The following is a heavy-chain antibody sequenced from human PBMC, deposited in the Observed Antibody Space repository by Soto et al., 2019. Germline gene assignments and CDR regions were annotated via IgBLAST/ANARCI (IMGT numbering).Heavy chain of an antibody. CDR2: ISSSSSYI. CDR1: GFTFSSYS. J-gene: IGHJ5*02. CDR3: ARDRRWGSSWYDWFDP. D-gene: IGHD6-13*01. V-gene: IGHV3-21*01. Sequence: GGSLRLSCAASGFTFSSYSMNSVRQAPGKGLEWVSSISSSSSYIYYADSVKGRFTISRDNAKNSLYLQMNSLRAEDTAVYYCARDRRWGSSWYDWFDPWGQGTLVTVSS.